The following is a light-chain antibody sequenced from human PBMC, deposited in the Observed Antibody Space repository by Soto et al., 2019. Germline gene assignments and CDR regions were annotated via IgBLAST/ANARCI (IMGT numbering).Light chain of an antibody. Sequence: EIVLTQSPATLSLSPGERATLSCRASQSVSSYLVWYQQKPGQAPRLLIYDASNRATGIPARFSGSGSGTXXXLTISSLEPEDFAVYYCQQRSNWPLTFGGGTKVEIK. CDR3: QQRSNWPLT. J-gene: IGKJ4*01. CDR1: QSVSSY. V-gene: IGKV3-11*01. CDR2: DAS.